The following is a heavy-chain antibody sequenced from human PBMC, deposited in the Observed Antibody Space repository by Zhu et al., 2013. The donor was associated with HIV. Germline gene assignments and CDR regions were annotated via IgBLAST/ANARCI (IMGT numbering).Heavy chain of an antibody. D-gene: IGHD5-12*01. CDR2: INPNSGGT. Sequence: QVQLVQSGAEVRTPGASVTVSCQASGYTFGGYYINWVRQAPGQGFEWVGWINPNSGGTRYAQKFQGRVTMTRDTSTSTAYMELSRLRSDDTAVYYCARDKRGRWLQPYYFDYWGQGALVTVSS. V-gene: IGHV1-2*02. CDR3: ARDKRGRWLQPYYFDY. CDR1: GYTFGGYY. J-gene: IGHJ4*02.